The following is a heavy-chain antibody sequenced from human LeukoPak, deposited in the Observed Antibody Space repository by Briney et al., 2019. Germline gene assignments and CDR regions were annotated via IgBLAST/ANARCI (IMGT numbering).Heavy chain of an antibody. CDR1: GGSVSSSSYY. CDR3: ARDYDSSGNFDY. Sequence: SETLSLTCTVSGGSVSSSSYYWSWIRQPPGKGLEWIGYIYYSGSTNYNPSLKSRVTISVDTSKNQFSLKLSSVTAADTAVYYCARDYDSSGNFDYWGQGTLVTVSS. CDR2: IYYSGST. V-gene: IGHV4-61*01. J-gene: IGHJ4*02. D-gene: IGHD3-22*01.